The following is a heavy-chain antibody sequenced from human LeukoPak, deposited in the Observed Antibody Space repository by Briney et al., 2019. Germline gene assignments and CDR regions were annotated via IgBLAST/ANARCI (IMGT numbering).Heavy chain of an antibody. V-gene: IGHV1-46*01. D-gene: IGHD3-3*01. J-gene: IGHJ6*03. CDR3: AREGRGYDFWSGYWSGYYYYMDV. Sequence: ASVKVSCKASGYTFTSYYMHWVRQAPGQGLGWMGIINPSGGSTSYAQKLQGRVTMTRDTSTSTVYMELSSLRSEDTAVCYCAREGRGYDFWSGYWSGYYYYMDVWGKGTTVTVSS. CDR1: GYTFTSYY. CDR2: INPSGGST.